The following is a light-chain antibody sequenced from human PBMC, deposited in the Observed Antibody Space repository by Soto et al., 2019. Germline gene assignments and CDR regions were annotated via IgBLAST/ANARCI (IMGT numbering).Light chain of an antibody. CDR2: EVS. V-gene: IGLV2-14*01. Sequence: QYALTQPASVSGSPGQSITISCTGTSSDVGGYNYVSWYQQHPGKAPKLMIYEVSNRPSGVSNRSSGSKSGNTASLTISGLHGEDEADYYCSSYTSSSTLVFGTGTKLTVL. CDR1: SSDVGGYNY. J-gene: IGLJ1*01. CDR3: SSYTSSSTLV.